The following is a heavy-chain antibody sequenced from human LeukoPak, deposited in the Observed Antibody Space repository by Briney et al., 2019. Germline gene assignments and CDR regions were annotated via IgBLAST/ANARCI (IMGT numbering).Heavy chain of an antibody. J-gene: IGHJ6*03. CDR2: IIPIFGTA. V-gene: IGHV1-69*05. Sequence: SVKVSCKASGGTFSSYAISWVRQAPGQGLEWMGGIIPIFGTANYAQEFQGRVRITTDESTSTANMELSRLRSEDTAVYYCATPLYSGSYWGYYYYYMDVWGKGTTVTVSS. D-gene: IGHD1-26*01. CDR3: ATPLYSGSYWGYYYYYMDV. CDR1: GGTFSSYA.